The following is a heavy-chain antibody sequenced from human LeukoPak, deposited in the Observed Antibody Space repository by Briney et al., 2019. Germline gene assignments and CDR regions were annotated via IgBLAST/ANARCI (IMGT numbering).Heavy chain of an antibody. CDR1: GGSVSSGSSD. J-gene: IGHJ4*02. D-gene: IGHD3-16*02. CDR3: ARTYDYVWGSYRYGGYFDY. Sequence: SETLSLTCIVSGGSVSSGSSDWSWIRQPPGNGLEWSGYIYYSGSTTYNPSLKRRVTISVDTSKNQFSLKLSSVTAADTAVYYCARTYDYVWGSYRYGGYFDYWGQGTLVTVSS. V-gene: IGHV4-61*01. CDR2: IYYSGST.